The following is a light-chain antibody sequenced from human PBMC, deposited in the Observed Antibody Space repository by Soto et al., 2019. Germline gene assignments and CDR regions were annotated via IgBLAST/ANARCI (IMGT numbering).Light chain of an antibody. J-gene: IGLJ2*01. Sequence: QSVLTQPASVSGSPGQSITISCTGTTSDVGLYNYVSWYQQHPGKAPKLMISEVSNRPSGVSNRFSGSKSGNTASLTISGLQAEDEADYYCSSYTSSDTLVLGAGTKLTVL. CDR2: EVS. CDR3: SSYTSSDTLV. CDR1: TSDVGLYNY. V-gene: IGLV2-14*01.